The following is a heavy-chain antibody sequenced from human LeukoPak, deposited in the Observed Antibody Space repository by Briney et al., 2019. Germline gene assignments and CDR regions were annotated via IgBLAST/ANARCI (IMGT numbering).Heavy chain of an antibody. CDR2: IGEGGGTT. D-gene: IGHD3-3*01. CDR1: GFNLNFRTYN. Sequence: GGSLRLSCAASGFNLNFRTYNMIWLPQAPGKGLEWFSYIGEGGGTTHHAVSVRGLFTGSRDDAKNSLSLQINSLRVEDTAVYFSARVRLATDGFCFDYWGQGTLVTVSS. CDR3: ARVRLATDGFCFDY. J-gene: IGHJ4*02. V-gene: IGHV3-48*01.